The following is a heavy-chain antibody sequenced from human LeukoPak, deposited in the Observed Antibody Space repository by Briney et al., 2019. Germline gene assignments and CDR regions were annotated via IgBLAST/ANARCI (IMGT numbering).Heavy chain of an antibody. D-gene: IGHD3-22*01. V-gene: IGHV3-23*01. CDR3: VKDQYYYDSSGPTPFDY. CDR2: ISGSGGNT. Sequence: PGGSLRLSCAASGFTFSSYAINWVRQAPGKGLEWVSGISGSGGNTYYAGSVKGRFAISRDNSKDTLYLQMNSLRAEDAAVYYCVKDQYYYDSSGPTPFDYWGQGTLVTVSS. J-gene: IGHJ4*02. CDR1: GFTFSSYA.